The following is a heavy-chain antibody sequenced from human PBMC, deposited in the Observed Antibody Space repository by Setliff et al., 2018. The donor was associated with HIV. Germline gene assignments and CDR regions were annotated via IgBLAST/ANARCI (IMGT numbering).Heavy chain of an antibody. CDR1: ADTFTNCL. Sequence: SVKVSCKASADTFTNCLINWVRQAPGQGLEWMGGIIPVFRTANYAQKFQGRVTITADESTSTAYMELSSLRSEDTAVYYCARPHSAQYYYDSSGYPGAFDIWGQGTMVT. CDR2: IIPVFRTA. CDR3: ARPHSAQYYYDSSGYPGAFDI. V-gene: IGHV1-69*13. J-gene: IGHJ3*02. D-gene: IGHD3-22*01.